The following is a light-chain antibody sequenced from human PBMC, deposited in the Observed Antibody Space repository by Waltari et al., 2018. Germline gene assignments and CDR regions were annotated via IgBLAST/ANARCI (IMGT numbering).Light chain of an antibody. Sequence: QSALTQPRSVSGSPGQSVTISCTGTSSDVGGYNYVSWYQHHPGKAPKVMIYDVSQRPTAVPDRLSGSKSGNTASLTISGLQADDEADYYGCSYAGSYKLTFGGGTKLTVL. CDR3: CSYAGSYKLT. V-gene: IGLV2-11*01. J-gene: IGLJ2*01. CDR1: SSDVGGYNY. CDR2: DVS.